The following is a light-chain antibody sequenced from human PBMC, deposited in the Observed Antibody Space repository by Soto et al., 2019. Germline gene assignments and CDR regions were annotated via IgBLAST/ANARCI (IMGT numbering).Light chain of an antibody. Sequence: EIVLTQSPGTLSLSPGERATLSCRASQSVSSSYLAWYQQKPGQAPRLLIYGASSRTTGIPDRFSGSGSGTDFTLTISRTEPEDVAVHYCQQYRSSQLTVAQGPKLQIK. J-gene: IGKJ2*01. CDR3: QQYRSSQLT. V-gene: IGKV3-20*01. CDR1: QSVSSSY. CDR2: GAS.